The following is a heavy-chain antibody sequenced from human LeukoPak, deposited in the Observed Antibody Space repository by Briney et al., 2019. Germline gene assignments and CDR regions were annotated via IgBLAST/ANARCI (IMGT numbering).Heavy chain of an antibody. CDR1: GYTFTSYG. J-gene: IGHJ3*02. V-gene: IGHV1-18*01. CDR3: ARDRPVFGVVISAFDI. Sequence: ASVKVSCKASGYTFTSYGMSWVRQAPGQGLEWMGWISAYNGNTNYAQKLQGRVTMTTDTSTSTAYMELRSLRSDDTAVYYCARDRPVFGVVISAFDIWGQGTMVTVSS. D-gene: IGHD3-3*01. CDR2: ISAYNGNT.